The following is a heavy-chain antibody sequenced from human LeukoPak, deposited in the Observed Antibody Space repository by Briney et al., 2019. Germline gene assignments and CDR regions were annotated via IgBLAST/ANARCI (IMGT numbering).Heavy chain of an antibody. V-gene: IGHV1-18*01. D-gene: IGHD5-18*01. CDR2: ISAYNGNT. CDR1: GYTFTSYG. CDR3: ARSNVDTAMDLYDY. Sequence: VASVNVSCTASGYTFTSYGISWVRQAPGQGLEWMGWISAYNGNTNYAQKLQGRVTMTTDTSTSTAYMELRSLRSDDTAVYYCARSNVDTAMDLYDYWGQGTLVTVSS. J-gene: IGHJ4*02.